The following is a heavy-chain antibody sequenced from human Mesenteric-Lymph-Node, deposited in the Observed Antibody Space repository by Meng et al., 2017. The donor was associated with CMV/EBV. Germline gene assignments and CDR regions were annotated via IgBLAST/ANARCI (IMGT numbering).Heavy chain of an antibody. CDR1: GFTFNSYA. D-gene: IGHD2-2*01. CDR3: ARVNFCTSSSCYSGGMDV. V-gene: IGHV3-23*01. CDR2: ISGAADLT. J-gene: IGHJ6*02. Sequence: GGSLRLSCAASGFTFNSYAMSWVRQAPGKGLEWVSSISGAADLTYYADSVKGRFTISRDNSQKTLYLQMNSLRAEDTAVYYCARVNFCTSSSCYSGGMDVWGQGTTVTVSS.